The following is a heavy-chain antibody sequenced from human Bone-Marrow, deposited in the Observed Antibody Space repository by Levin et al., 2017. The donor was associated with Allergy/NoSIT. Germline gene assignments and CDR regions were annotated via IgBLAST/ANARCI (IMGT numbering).Heavy chain of an antibody. CDR1: GYTFTSYY. CDR3: ARDLIAAAGTGAYYYYYYGMDV. V-gene: IGHV1-46*01. CDR2: INPSGGST. D-gene: IGHD6-13*01. Sequence: AASVKVSCKASGYTFTSYYMHWVRQAPGQGLEWMGIINPSGGSTSYAQKFQGRVTMTRDTSTSTVYMELSSLRSEDTAVYYCARDLIAAAGTGAYYYYYYGMDVWGQGTTVTVSS. J-gene: IGHJ6*02.